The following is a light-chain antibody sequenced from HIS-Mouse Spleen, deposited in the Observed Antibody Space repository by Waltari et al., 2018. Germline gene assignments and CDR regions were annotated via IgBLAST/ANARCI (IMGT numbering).Light chain of an antibody. CDR1: QSVSSSS. J-gene: IGKJ4*01. CDR2: GAS. CDR3: QQYGSSPPALT. V-gene: IGKV3-20*01. Sequence: EIVLTQSPGTLSLSPGERATLPCRASQSVSSSSLAWYQQKPGQAPRPLTYGASSRATGIPDRFSGSGSGTDFTLTISRLEPEDCAVYYCQQYGSSPPALTFGGGTKVEIK.